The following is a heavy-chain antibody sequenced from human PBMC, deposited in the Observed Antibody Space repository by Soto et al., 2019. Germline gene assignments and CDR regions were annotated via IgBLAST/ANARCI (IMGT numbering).Heavy chain of an antibody. CDR1: GFTLSGSA. V-gene: IGHV3-73*02. J-gene: IGHJ4*02. D-gene: IGHD1-26*01. CDR3: TRSGGSYSFGY. CDR2: IRSKTHNYAT. Sequence: EVQLVESGGGLVQPGASLKLSCAASGFTLSGSAVHWVRQASGKGLEWVGRIRSKTHNYATDYIASVKGRFTMSRDDSNNTAYLQMNGPKTDDTAVYYCTRSGGSYSFGYWGQGTLVTVSS.